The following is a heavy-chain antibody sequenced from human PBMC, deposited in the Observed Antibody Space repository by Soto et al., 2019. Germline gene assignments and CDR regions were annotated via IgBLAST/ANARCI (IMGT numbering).Heavy chain of an antibody. J-gene: IGHJ5*02. Sequence: SETLSLTCSVSGDSISTSRSYWAWIRQPPGKGLEWLANIFYSGSTFYNPSLASRVSVSVDTSKNEFSLKLRSVTAADTAVYYCARQPTTGDTDLWFDPWGQGTLVTVSS. CDR3: ARQPTTGDTDLWFDP. CDR1: GDSISTSRSY. CDR2: IFYSGST. D-gene: IGHD2-21*01. V-gene: IGHV4-39*01.